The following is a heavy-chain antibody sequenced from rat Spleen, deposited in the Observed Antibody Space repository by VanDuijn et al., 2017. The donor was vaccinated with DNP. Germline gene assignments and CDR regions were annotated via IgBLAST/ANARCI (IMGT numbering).Heavy chain of an antibody. J-gene: IGHJ2*01. CDR1: GFIFSDYY. D-gene: IGHD1-12*02. Sequence: EVQLVESGGGLVQPGRSMKLSCAASGFIFSDYYMAWVRQAPTKGLEWVAYIRYDGGSTYYGDSVKGRFTISRDNAKSTLYLQMNSLRSEDMATYYCVRPHHYAGSYPRYWGQGVMVTVSS. CDR3: VRPHHYAGSYPRY. CDR2: IRYDGGST. V-gene: IGHV5-22*01.